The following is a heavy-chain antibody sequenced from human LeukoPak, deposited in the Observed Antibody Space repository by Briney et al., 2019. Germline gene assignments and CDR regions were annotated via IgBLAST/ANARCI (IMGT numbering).Heavy chain of an antibody. CDR2: IYYSGSP. Sequence: SETLSLTCTVSGGSISSGSYYWGWIRQPPGKGLEWIGTIYYSGSPYDNPSLKSRVTISVDTSKNQFSLKLSSVTATDTAVYYCARSYTAMVIYFDYWGQGTLVTVSS. J-gene: IGHJ4*02. CDR3: ARSYTAMVIYFDY. CDR1: GGSISSGSYY. D-gene: IGHD5-18*01. V-gene: IGHV4-39*01.